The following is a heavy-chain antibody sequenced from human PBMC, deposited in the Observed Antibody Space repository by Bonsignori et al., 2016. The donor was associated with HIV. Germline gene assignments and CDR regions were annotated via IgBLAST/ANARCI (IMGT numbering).Heavy chain of an antibody. CDR2: ISNSGSTI. Sequence: WIRQPPGKGLEWVSYISNSGSTIYYADSVKGRFTISRDNAKNSLYLQMNSLRAEDTAVYYCARGTVFVDTPTPDAFDIWGQGTMVTVSS. V-gene: IGHV3-11*04. CDR3: ARGTVFVDTPTPDAFDI. D-gene: IGHD5-18*01. J-gene: IGHJ3*02.